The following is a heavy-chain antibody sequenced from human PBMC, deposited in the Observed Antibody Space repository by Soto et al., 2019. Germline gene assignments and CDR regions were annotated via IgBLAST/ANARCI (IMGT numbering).Heavy chain of an antibody. CDR1: GGSISSYY. CDR2: IYYSGST. D-gene: IGHD3-22*01. V-gene: IGHV4-59*01. Sequence: PSETLSLTCTVSGGSISSYYWSWIRQPPGKGLEWIGYIYYSGSTNYNPSLKSRVTISVDTSKNQFSLRLSSVTAADTAVYYCARAPNYYDSSGYYLYYFDYWGQGTLVTVSS. CDR3: ARAPNYYDSSGYYLYYFDY. J-gene: IGHJ4*02.